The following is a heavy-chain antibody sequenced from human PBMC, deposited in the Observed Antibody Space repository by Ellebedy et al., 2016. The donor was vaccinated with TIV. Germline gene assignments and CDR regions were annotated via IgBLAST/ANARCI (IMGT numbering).Heavy chain of an antibody. V-gene: IGHV4-59*01. D-gene: IGHD6-19*01. Sequence: SETLSLTXTVSGGSISSYYCGWFRQPPGKGLEWIGYFHYSGTTNHNPSLKGRVTISTDTSMHHFSLKLTSVTAADTAVYYCARALSRGWYLFDYWGQGVLVSVSS. CDR3: ARALSRGWYLFDY. CDR1: GGSISSYY. CDR2: FHYSGTT. J-gene: IGHJ4*02.